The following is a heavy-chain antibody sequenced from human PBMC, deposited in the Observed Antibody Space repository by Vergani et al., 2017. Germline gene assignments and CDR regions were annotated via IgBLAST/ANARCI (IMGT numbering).Heavy chain of an antibody. CDR3: ARDPGLVGYCTRTSCLFYY. CDR2: ISVHNGNT. CDR1: GYTFSNYG. Sequence: VHLVQSGAEVKKPGASVKVSCKASGYTFSNYGITWVRQAPGQGLEWMGWISVHNGNTKYAQKVQGRVTMTTDTATSTAYMALRSLRSDDTAVYYCARDPGLVGYCTRTSCLFYYWGQGTLVTVSS. D-gene: IGHD2-2*01. J-gene: IGHJ4*02. V-gene: IGHV1-18*01.